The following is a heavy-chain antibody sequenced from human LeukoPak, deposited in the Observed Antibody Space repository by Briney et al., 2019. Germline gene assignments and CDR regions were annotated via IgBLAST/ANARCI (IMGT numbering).Heavy chain of an antibody. J-gene: IGHJ4*02. V-gene: IGHV3-48*03. Sequence: PGGSLRLSCAAPGFTFSSYEMNWVRQAPGKGLEWVSYISSSGSTIYYADSVKGRFTISRDNAKNSLYLQMNSLRAEDTAVYYCARVGFSSGYYYSFLYYFDYWGQGTLVTVSS. D-gene: IGHD3-22*01. CDR1: GFTFSSYE. CDR3: ARVGFSSGYYYSFLYYFDY. CDR2: ISSSGSTI.